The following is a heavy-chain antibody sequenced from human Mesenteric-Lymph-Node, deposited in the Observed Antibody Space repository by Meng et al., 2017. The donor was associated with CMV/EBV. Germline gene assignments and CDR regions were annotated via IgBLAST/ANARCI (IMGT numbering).Heavy chain of an antibody. V-gene: IGHV3-21*01. CDR3: ARGLGSPPGYYYYYGMDV. Sequence: GGSLKISCAASGFTFSSYSMNWVRQAPGKGLEWVSSISSSDSHIYYADSLKGRFTISRDNAKNSLSLQMNSLRVEDTAVYYCARGLGSPPGYYYYYGMDVWGQGTTVTVSS. CDR1: GFTFSSYS. CDR2: ISSSDSHI. D-gene: IGHD3-10*01. J-gene: IGHJ6*02.